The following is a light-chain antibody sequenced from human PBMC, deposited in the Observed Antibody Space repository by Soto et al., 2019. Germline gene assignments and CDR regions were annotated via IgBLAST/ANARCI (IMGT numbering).Light chain of an antibody. CDR2: GAS. CDR3: QQYDSSPLT. J-gene: IGKJ4*01. V-gene: IGKV3-20*01. CDR1: QSVSSSY. Sequence: EIGLTQSQGTLSLSPGERATLSCRASQSVSSSYLAWYQQKPGQAPRLLIYGASSRATCIPDRFSGSGSGTDFTLTISRLEPEDFAVYYCQQYDSSPLTFGGGTNVEIK.